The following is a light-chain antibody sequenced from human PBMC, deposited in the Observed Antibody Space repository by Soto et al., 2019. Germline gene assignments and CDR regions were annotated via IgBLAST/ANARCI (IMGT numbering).Light chain of an antibody. J-gene: IGLJ1*01. CDR3: CSFAGNYTYV. CDR1: GSDVGGYKY. CDR2: DVT. V-gene: IGLV2-11*01. Sequence: QSALTQPRSVSGSPGQSVTISCTGTGSDVGGYKYVSWYQQHPGKAPKLMIYDVTKRPSGVPDRFSGSKSGNMASLTISGLQAEDEADYYCCSFAGNYTYVFGTGTKVTVL.